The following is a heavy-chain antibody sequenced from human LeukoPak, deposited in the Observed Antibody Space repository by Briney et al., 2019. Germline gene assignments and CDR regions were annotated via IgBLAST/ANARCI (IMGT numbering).Heavy chain of an antibody. CDR1: GFTFSRYT. CDR3: VRDNYGGILDF. CDR2: VLYDGSNK. Sequence: GGSLRLSCAASGFTFSRYTMHWVRQAPGKGLEWVAVVLYDGSNKYYADSVKGRFTLSRDNSKNTLSLQMNTLRADDAAVYYCVRDNYGGILDFWGQGTLVTVSS. J-gene: IGHJ4*02. V-gene: IGHV3-30*04. D-gene: IGHD2-21*01.